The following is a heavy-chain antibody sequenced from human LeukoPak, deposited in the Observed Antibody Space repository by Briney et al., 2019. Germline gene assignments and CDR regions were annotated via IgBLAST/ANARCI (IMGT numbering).Heavy chain of an antibody. V-gene: IGHV3-23*01. CDR2: ITGSGGST. J-gene: IGHJ4*02. CDR1: GFTFSSYA. CDR3: AKSRDSSGYYLSYFDY. Sequence: GGSLRLSCAASGFTFSSYAMSWVRQAPGKGLEWVSTITGSGGSTYYADSVKGRFTISRDNSNNTLYLQMNSLRAEDTAVYYCAKSRDSSGYYLSYFDYWGQGTLVTVSS. D-gene: IGHD3-22*01.